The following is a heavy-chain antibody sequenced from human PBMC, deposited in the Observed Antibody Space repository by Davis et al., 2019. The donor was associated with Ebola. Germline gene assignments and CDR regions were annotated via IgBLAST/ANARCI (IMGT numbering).Heavy chain of an antibody. Sequence: PSETLSLTCAVYGGSFSGYYWSWIRQPPGKGLEWIGEINHSGSTNYNPSLKSRVTISVDTSKNQFSLKLSSVTAADTAVYYCARVGGKYQLLLNWFDPWGQGTLVTVSS. D-gene: IGHD2-2*01. CDR2: INHSGST. CDR3: ARVGGKYQLLLNWFDP. J-gene: IGHJ5*02. CDR1: GGSFSGYY. V-gene: IGHV4-34*01.